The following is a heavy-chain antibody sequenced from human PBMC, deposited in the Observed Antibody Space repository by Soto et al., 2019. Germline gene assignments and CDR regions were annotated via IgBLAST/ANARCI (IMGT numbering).Heavy chain of an antibody. CDR1: GFTFTSYA. V-gene: IGHV3-23*01. Sequence: EVQLLESGGGLVQPGGSLRLSCAASGFTFTSYAMSWFRQAPGKGLECVSVISASGGSTYYADSMRGRFTISRDSSKNPLYLQMNSLRAADTAVYYCARGRQQSLIRQGADVWGQGTTVTVSS. D-gene: IGHD6-19*01. CDR2: ISASGGST. CDR3: ARGRQQSLIRQGADV. J-gene: IGHJ6*02.